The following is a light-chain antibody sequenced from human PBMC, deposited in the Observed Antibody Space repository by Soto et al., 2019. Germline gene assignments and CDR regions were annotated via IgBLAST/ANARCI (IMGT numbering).Light chain of an antibody. CDR3: SSYAGSSTLYV. Sequence: QSVLTQPPSASGSLGQSVTISCTATASDVGVYNYVSWYQQHPGKAPKLMIYEVTKRPSGVPDRFSGSKSGNTTSLTVSGLQAEDEADYYCSSYAGSSTLYVFGTGPKVTVL. CDR2: EVT. CDR1: ASDVGVYNY. J-gene: IGLJ1*01. V-gene: IGLV2-8*01.